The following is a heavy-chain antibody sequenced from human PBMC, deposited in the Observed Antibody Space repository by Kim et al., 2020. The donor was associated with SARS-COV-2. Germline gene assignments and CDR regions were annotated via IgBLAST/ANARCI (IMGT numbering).Heavy chain of an antibody. D-gene: IGHD6-13*01. CDR1: GGSISSSNW. Sequence: SETLSLTCAVSGGSISSSNWWSWVRQPPGKGLEWIGEIYHSGSTNYNPSLKSRVTISVDKSKNQFSLKLSSVTAADTAVYYCARGGIAAAGHFDYWGQGTLVTVSS. J-gene: IGHJ4*02. CDR2: IYHSGST. V-gene: IGHV4-4*02. CDR3: ARGGIAAAGHFDY.